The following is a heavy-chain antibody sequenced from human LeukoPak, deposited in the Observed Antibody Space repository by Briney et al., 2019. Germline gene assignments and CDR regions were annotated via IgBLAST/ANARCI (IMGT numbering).Heavy chain of an antibody. D-gene: IGHD4-17*01. J-gene: IGHJ6*02. CDR2: IKQDGSEK. V-gene: IGHV3-7*03. Sequence: PGGSLRLSCAASGFTFSSYWMSWVRQAPGKGLEWEANIKQDGSEKYYVDSVKGRFTISRDNAKNSLYLQMNSLRAEDTAVYYCARGAYGDSRYYYYGMDVWGQGITVTVSS. CDR3: ARGAYGDSRYYYYGMDV. CDR1: GFTFSSYW.